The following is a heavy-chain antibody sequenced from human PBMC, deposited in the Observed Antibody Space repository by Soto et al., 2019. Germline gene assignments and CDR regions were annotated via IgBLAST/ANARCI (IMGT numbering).Heavy chain of an antibody. CDR2: ISAYNGNT. CDR3: AGDQVGATGDY. Sequence: QIPLVQSGAEVKKPGASVKVSCRASGYTFTSYGISWVRQAPGQGREWMGWISAYNGNTNYAQKVQGRGTMTTDTSTNTAYMEVRSLRSDDTAVYYCAGDQVGATGDYWGQGTLVTVSS. CDR1: GYTFTSYG. V-gene: IGHV1-18*01. D-gene: IGHD1-26*01. J-gene: IGHJ4*02.